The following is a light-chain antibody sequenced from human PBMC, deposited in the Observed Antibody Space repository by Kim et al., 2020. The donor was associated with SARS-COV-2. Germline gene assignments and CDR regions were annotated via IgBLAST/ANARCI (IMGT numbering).Light chain of an antibody. Sequence: ELTQDPVVSVALGQTVSITCQGDSLRSVYASWYQQKPGQAPLLVIYGNSHRPPGIPDRFSGSTSGNTASLAITGAQAEDEADYYCHSRDSGGNLYVFGSGTRVTVL. CDR2: GNS. CDR1: SLRSVY. J-gene: IGLJ1*01. CDR3: HSRDSGGNLYV. V-gene: IGLV3-19*01.